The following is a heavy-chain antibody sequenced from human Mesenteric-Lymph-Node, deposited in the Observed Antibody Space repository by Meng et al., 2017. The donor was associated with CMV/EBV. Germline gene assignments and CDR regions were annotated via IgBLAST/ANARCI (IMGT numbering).Heavy chain of an antibody. J-gene: IGHJ5*02. CDR2: INYSGST. D-gene: IGHD3-10*01. V-gene: IGHV4-34*01. Sequence: YGGSISDYYWSWIRQAPGKGLEWIGEINYSGSTNYNPSLKSRVTISADTSKNQFSLKLSPVTAADTSVYYCARNSYGAGSYSISWFDPWGQGTLVTVSS. CDR3: ARNSYGAGSYSISWFDP. CDR1: GGSISDYY.